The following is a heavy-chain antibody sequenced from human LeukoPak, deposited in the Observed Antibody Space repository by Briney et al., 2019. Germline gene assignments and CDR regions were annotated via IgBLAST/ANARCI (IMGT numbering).Heavy chain of an antibody. J-gene: IGHJ3*02. CDR3: ASGRYYDFWSGYYTQLDGAFDI. Sequence: PGGSLRLSCAASGFTFSSYAMSWVRQAPGKGLEWVSAISGSGGSTYYADSVKGRFTISRDNSKNTLYLQMNSLRAEDTAVYYCASGRYYDFWSGYYTQLDGAFDIWGQGTMVTVSS. D-gene: IGHD3-3*01. V-gene: IGHV3-23*01. CDR2: ISGSGGST. CDR1: GFTFSSYA.